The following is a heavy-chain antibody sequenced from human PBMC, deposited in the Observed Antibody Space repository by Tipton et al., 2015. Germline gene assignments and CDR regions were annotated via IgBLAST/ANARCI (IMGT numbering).Heavy chain of an antibody. CDR1: GDSITNLGFF. Sequence: TLSLTCDVSGDSITNLGFFWGWIRQAPGKGLQWVASISFDGKKFYSPSLDSRAAISADTSKNQVFLRLSSVTADDTAVYYCARTYSHEDPVLCWGQGSLVTVSS. J-gene: IGHJ1*01. V-gene: IGHV4-39*01. CDR2: ISFDGKK. D-gene: IGHD2-21*01. CDR3: ARTYSHEDPVLC.